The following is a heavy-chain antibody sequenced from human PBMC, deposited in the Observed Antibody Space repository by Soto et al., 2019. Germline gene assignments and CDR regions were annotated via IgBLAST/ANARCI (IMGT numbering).Heavy chain of an antibody. J-gene: IGHJ5*02. CDR3: ARFKFSDCWTNWFDP. CDR2: IYYSGST. D-gene: IGHD3-3*01. V-gene: IGHV4-39*01. CDR1: GGSISSSSYY. Sequence: QLQLQESGPGLVKPSETLSLTCTVSGGSISSSSYYWGWIRQPPGKGLEWIGSIYYSGSTYYNPSLKSRVTISVDTSKNQFSLKLSSVTAADTAVYYCARFKFSDCWTNWFDPWGQGTLVTVSS.